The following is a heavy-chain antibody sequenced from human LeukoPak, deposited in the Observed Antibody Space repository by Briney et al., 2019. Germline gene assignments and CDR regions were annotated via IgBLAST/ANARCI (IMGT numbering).Heavy chain of an antibody. CDR1: GFIFSTYA. CDR3: AKDWNPSPNWFGP. D-gene: IGHD1-1*01. Sequence: PGGSLRLSCAASGFIFSTYAMNWVRQAPGKGLEWISGVSNSGVSTNYAASVKGRLTISRDNSKNMLYLQMNGLRAEDTAVYYCAKDWNPSPNWFGPWGQGTLVIVSS. CDR2: VSNSGVST. V-gene: IGHV3-23*01. J-gene: IGHJ5*02.